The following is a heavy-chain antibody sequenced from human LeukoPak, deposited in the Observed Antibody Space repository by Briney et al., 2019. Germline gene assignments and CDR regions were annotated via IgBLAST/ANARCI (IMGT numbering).Heavy chain of an antibody. J-gene: IGHJ4*01. CDR3: ASHVVTTWGDYFGY. CDR1: GGFNSSYY. CDR2: IYYSGST. Sequence: PSETLSLTCTVSGGFNSSYYRSWIRQPPGKGLEWIGYIYYSGSTNYNPSLKSRVTISVDTSKNHFSLNLSSVTAADTAVYYCASHVVTTWGDYFGYCGHGTLVTVSS. D-gene: IGHD4-23*01. V-gene: IGHV4-59*08.